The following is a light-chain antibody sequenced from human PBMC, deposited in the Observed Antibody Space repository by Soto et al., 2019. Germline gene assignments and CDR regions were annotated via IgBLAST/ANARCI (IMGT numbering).Light chain of an antibody. V-gene: IGKV4-1*01. Sequence: DIVMTQSPDSLAVSLGERATINCKSSQSVLYSSNNKNYLAWYQQKPGQPPKLLNYWAALRESGVPDRFSGSGSGTDFTLTISSLQAEDVAVYYCQQYDTPPYTFGQGTKLEIK. CDR1: QSVLYSSNNKNY. J-gene: IGKJ2*01. CDR2: WAA. CDR3: QQYDTPPYT.